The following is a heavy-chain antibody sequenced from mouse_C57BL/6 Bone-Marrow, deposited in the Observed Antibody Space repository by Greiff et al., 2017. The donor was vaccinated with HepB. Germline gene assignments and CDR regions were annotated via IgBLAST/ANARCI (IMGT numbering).Heavy chain of an antibody. CDR3: AREGMNSNSARWYFDV. CDR1: GYTFTSYW. Sequence: QVQLQQPGAELVMPGASVKLSCKASGYTFTSYWMHWVKQRPGQGLEWIGEIDPSDSYTNYNQKFKGKSTLTVDKSSSTAYMQLSSLTSEDSAVYDCAREGMNSNSARWYFDVWGTGTTVTVSS. V-gene: IGHV1-69*01. J-gene: IGHJ1*03. D-gene: IGHD2-5*01. CDR2: IDPSDSYT.